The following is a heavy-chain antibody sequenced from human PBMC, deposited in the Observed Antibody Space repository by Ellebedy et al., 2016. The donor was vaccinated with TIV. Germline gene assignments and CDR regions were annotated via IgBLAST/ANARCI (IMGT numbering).Heavy chain of an antibody. D-gene: IGHD3-9*01. CDR2: IDPTDSYT. CDR1: GYSFPTYW. J-gene: IGHJ5*02. Sequence: GESLKISCKGSGYSFPTYWISWVRQMPGQGLEWMGKIDPTDSYTNYSPSFQGHVTISVDRSIGTAYLQWGSLKASDTAMYYCARHRLRYFDWFEPWGQGTLVTVSS. CDR3: ARHRLRYFDWFEP. V-gene: IGHV5-10-1*01.